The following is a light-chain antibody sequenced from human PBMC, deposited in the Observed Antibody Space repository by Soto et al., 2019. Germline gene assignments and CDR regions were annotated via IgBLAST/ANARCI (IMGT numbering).Light chain of an antibody. J-gene: IGLJ3*02. Sequence: QSALAQPASGSGSPGQSIAISCTGTSSDVGAYNYVSWYQQHPGKAPKLIISDVSNRPSGVSNRFSGSKSGNTASLTISGLQAEDEADYYCSSYTSSSTRVFGGGTKLTVL. CDR2: DVS. CDR3: SSYTSSSTRV. CDR1: SSDVGAYNY. V-gene: IGLV2-14*03.